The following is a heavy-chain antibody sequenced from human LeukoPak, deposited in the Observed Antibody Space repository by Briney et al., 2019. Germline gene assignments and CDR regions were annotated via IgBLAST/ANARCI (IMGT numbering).Heavy chain of an antibody. V-gene: IGHV3-48*03. Sequence: GGSLRLSCAASVFTFSIYEMNWVRQATGKGLEWVSYISGSGSTIFYADPVKGRFTISRDNAKNSLYLQMNSLRVEDTAVYYCAREYPDNGDGWGYWGQGTLVTVSS. CDR1: VFTFSIYE. CDR3: AREYPDNGDGWGY. CDR2: ISGSGSTI. D-gene: IGHD1-1*01. J-gene: IGHJ4*02.